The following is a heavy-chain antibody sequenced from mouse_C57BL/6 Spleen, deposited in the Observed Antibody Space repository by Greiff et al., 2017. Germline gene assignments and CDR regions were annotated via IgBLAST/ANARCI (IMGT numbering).Heavy chain of an antibody. CDR3: ARQGGNYVFYYAMDY. CDR1: GFSLTSYG. D-gene: IGHD2-1*01. V-gene: IGHV2-6-1*01. CDR2: IWSDGST. Sequence: QVQLQQSGPGLVAPSQSLSITCTVSGFSLTSYGVHWVRQPPGKGLAWLVVIWSDGSTTYNSALKSRLSISKDNSKSQVFLKMNSLQTDDTAMYYCARQGGNYVFYYAMDYWGQGTSATVSS. J-gene: IGHJ4*01.